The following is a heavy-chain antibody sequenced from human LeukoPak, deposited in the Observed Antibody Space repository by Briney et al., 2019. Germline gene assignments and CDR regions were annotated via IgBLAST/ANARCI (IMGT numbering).Heavy chain of an antibody. V-gene: IGHV1-18*01. J-gene: IGHJ4*02. D-gene: IGHD3-22*01. Sequence: ASVKVSCKASGYTFSSYGISWVRQAPGQGLAWMGWISPHKGNTNYAQKLQGRVTMTTDTSTSTAYMELRSLRSDDTAVYYCARDLGYDSSGYYRTPAYFDYWGQGTLVTVSS. CDR2: ISPHKGNT. CDR1: GYTFSSYG. CDR3: ARDLGYDSSGYYRTPAYFDY.